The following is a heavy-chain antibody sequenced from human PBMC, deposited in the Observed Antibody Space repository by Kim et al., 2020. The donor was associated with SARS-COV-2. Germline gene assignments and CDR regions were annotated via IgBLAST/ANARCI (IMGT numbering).Heavy chain of an antibody. D-gene: IGHD2-2*01. V-gene: IGHV4-39*02. Sequence: SETLSLTCTVSGGSISSSSYYWGWIRQPPGKGLEWIGSIYYSGSTYYNPSLKSRVTISVDTSKNQLSLKLSFVTAADTAVYYCAGDSVYCSSTSCYADYWGQGTLVTVSS. CDR3: AGDSVYCSSTSCYADY. CDR1: GGSISSSSYY. CDR2: IYYSGST. J-gene: IGHJ4*02.